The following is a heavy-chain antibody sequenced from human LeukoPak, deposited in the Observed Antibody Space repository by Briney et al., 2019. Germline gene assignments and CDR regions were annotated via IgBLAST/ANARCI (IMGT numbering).Heavy chain of an antibody. CDR1: GFTFRSYR. V-gene: IGHV3-21*01. CDR2: ISSSSSYI. CDR3: ARAVEPYYDILTGYMTYFDY. D-gene: IGHD3-9*01. J-gene: IGHJ4*02. Sequence: PGGSLRLSCAASGFTFRSYRMNGVREAPGKGLEGGSSISSSSSYIYYADSVKGRFTSSRDNAKNSLYLQMNSLRAEDTAVYYCARAVEPYYDILTGYMTYFDYWGQGTLVTVSS.